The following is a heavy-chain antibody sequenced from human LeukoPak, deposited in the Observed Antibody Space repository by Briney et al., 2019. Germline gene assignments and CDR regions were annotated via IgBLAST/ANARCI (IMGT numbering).Heavy chain of an antibody. V-gene: IGHV3-23*01. D-gene: IGHD1-1*01. CDR1: GVTFASYA. CDR3: AKALSGTTFRYFDY. J-gene: IGHJ4*02. Sequence: GSLRLSCAASGVTFASYAMSWVREAPGKGLEWCSGISGTGASTYYADSVKGRFTISRDNSKNTLYLQMNSLRAEDTAVYYCAKALSGTTFRYFDYWGQGALVTVSS. CDR2: ISGTGAST.